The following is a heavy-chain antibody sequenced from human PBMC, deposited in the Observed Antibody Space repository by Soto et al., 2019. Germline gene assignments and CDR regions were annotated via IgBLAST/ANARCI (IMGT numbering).Heavy chain of an antibody. D-gene: IGHD1-1*01. J-gene: IGHJ6*03. CDR3: SCLKPETTSDYYYDMDV. CDR1: GDSVSSNSAA. Sequence: SQTLSLTCAISGDSVSSNSAAWNWIRQSPSRGLEWLGRTYYRSKWYNDYAVSVKSRITINPDTSKNQFSLQLNSVTPEDTAVYFYSCLKPETTSDYYYDMDVWGKGTTVTVSS. V-gene: IGHV6-1*01. CDR2: TYYRSKWYN.